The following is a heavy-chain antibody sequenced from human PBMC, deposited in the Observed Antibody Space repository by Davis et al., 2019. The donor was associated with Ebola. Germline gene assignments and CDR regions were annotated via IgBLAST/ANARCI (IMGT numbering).Heavy chain of an antibody. Sequence: SVKVSCKASGGTFTSYAISWVRQAPGQGLEWMGGIIPLFGTANYAQKFQDRVTITADESTSTSYMELNSLRSNDTAFYYCAEGGGGDSSGFQSWFDPGAREPWSPSPQ. J-gene: IGHJ5*02. CDR1: GGTFTSYA. CDR2: IIPLFGTA. D-gene: IGHD3-22*01. V-gene: IGHV1-69*13. CDR3: AEGGGGDSSGFQSWFDP.